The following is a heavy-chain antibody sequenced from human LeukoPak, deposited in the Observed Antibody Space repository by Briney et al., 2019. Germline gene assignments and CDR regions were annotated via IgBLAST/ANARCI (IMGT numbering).Heavy chain of an antibody. CDR3: ARPGYYYGMDV. D-gene: IGHD3-10*01. Sequence: GGSLRLSCAASGFTLSRNEMNWVRQAPGKGLEWVSYISSSGSSIYYADSVKGRFTISRDNAKNSLYLQMNSLRAEDTAVYYCARPGYYYGMDVWGQGTTVTVSS. J-gene: IGHJ6*02. CDR2: ISSSGSSI. V-gene: IGHV3-48*03. CDR1: GFTLSRNE.